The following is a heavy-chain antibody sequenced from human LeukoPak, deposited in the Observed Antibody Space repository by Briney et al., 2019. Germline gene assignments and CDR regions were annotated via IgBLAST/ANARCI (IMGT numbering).Heavy chain of an antibody. CDR3: ASLAFYSSSCQYYYYMDV. V-gene: IGHV1-69*13. J-gene: IGHJ6*03. CDR2: IIPIFGTA. Sequence: SVKVSCKASGGTFSSYAISRVRQAPGQGLECMGGIIPIFGTANYAQKFQGRVTITADESTSTAYMELSSLRSEDTAVYYCASLAFYSSSCQYYYYMDVCGKGTTVTVSS. CDR1: GGTFSSYA. D-gene: IGHD2-2*01.